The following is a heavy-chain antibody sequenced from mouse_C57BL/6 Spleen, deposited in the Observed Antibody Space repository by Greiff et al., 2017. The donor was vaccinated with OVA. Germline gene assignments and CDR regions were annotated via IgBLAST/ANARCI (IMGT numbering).Heavy chain of an antibody. CDR3: ARRGGLPSYWYFDV. CDR2: INPNNGGT. V-gene: IGHV1-18*01. D-gene: IGHD2-4*01. CDR1: GYPFTDYN. J-gene: IGHJ1*03. Sequence: VQLQQSGPELVKPGASVKIPFKASGYPFTDYNMDWVKQSPGKSLEWIGDINPNNGGTIYHQKFNAKATLTVDKSSSTAYMELRSLTSEDTAVYDCARRGGLPSYWYFDVWGTGTTVTVSS.